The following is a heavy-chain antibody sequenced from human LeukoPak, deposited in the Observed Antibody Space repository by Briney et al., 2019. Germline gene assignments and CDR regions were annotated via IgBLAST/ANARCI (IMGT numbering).Heavy chain of an antibody. D-gene: IGHD3-10*01. J-gene: IGHJ6*02. CDR2: ISSSSSYI. V-gene: IGHV3-21*01. CDR3: ASSRVRVLDGMDV. CDR1: GFTFSSYS. Sequence: GGSLRLSCAASGFTFSSYSMNWVRQAPGKGLEGVSSISSSSSYIYYADSVKGRFTISRDNAKNSLYLQMNSLRAEDTAVYYCASSRVRVLDGMDVWGQGTTVTVSS.